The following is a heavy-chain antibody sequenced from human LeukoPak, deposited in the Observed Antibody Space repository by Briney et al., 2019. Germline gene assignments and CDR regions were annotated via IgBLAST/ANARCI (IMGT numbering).Heavy chain of an antibody. Sequence: GGSLRLSRAASGFTLSSYEMNWVRQPPGKGLEWVSYISSSGSTIYYADSVKGRFTISRDNAKNSLYLQMNSLRAEDTAVYYCARNKELWFGELFLWGQGTLVTVSS. J-gene: IGHJ4*02. CDR2: ISSSGSTI. V-gene: IGHV3-48*03. CDR3: ARNKELWFGELFL. CDR1: GFTLSSYE. D-gene: IGHD3-10*01.